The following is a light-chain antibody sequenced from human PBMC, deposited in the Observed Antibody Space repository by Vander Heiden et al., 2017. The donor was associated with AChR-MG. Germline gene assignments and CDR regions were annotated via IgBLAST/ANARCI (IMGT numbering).Light chain of an antibody. CDR2: GAS. CDR3: QQYNNWPRT. CDR1: QSVSSN. Sequence: EIVMTQSPATLSVSPGERATLSCRASQSVSSNLAWYQQKPGQAPRHLIYGASNRATGIPARFSGSGSGTEFTLTISSLQSEDFAVYYCQQYNNWPRTFGQGTKVEIK. J-gene: IGKJ1*01. V-gene: IGKV3-15*01.